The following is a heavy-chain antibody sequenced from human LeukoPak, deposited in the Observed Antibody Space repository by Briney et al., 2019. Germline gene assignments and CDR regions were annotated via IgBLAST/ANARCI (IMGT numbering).Heavy chain of an antibody. CDR1: GFTFSSYS. V-gene: IGHV3-21*01. CDR2: ISSSSSYI. J-gene: IGHJ4*02. Sequence: GGSLRLSCAASGFTFSSYSMNWVRQAPGKGLEWVSSISSSSSYIYYADSVKGRFTISRDNAKNSLYLQMNSLRAEDTAVYYCARDHDYGDRFPFDYWGQGTLVTVSS. D-gene: IGHD4-17*01. CDR3: ARDHDYGDRFPFDY.